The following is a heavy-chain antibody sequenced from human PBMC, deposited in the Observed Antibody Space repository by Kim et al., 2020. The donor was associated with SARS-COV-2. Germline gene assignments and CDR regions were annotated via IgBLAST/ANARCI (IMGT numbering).Heavy chain of an antibody. D-gene: IGHD5-12*01. V-gene: IGHV4-34*01. CDR1: GEYLTGYL. CDR3: ARCNAIVATRNGNYYYGLDL. J-gene: IGHJ6*02. CDR2: IDDSGST. Sequence: SETLSLTCGVFGEYLTGYLWTWIRQSPGQGLEWIGEIDDSGSTNYNPSLMSRISISIDTSKSQFSLEMTSVTAADTGVYFCARCNAIVATRNGNYYYGLDLWGQGTTVAVSS.